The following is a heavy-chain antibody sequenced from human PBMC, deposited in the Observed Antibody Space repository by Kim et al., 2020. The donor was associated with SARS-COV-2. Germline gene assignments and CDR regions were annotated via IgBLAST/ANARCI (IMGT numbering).Heavy chain of an antibody. CDR2: ISSSSSTI. Sequence: LSLTCAASGFTFSSYSMNWVRQAPGKGLEWVSYISSSSSTIYYADSVKGRFTISRDNAKNSLYLQMNSLRDEDTAVYYCARDPPKVTFGGVMGAYYYGMAVWGQGTTVTVSS. J-gene: IGHJ6*02. D-gene: IGHD3-16*01. CDR1: GFTFSSYS. CDR3: ARDPPKVTFGGVMGAYYYGMAV. V-gene: IGHV3-48*02.